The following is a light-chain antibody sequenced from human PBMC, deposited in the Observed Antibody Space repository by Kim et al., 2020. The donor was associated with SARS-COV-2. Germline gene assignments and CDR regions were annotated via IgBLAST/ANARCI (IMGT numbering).Light chain of an antibody. CDR2: GNS. J-gene: IGLJ1*01. V-gene: IGLV1-40*01. CDR3: QSYDSSLSGYV. Sequence: QSVLTQPHSVSGAPGQRVTISCTGSSSNIGAGYDVHWYQQLPGKAPKLLIYGNSNRPSGVPDRFSGSKSGTSASLAITGLQAEDEADYYCQSYDSSLSGYVFGTGTKVTVL. CDR1: SSNIGAGYD.